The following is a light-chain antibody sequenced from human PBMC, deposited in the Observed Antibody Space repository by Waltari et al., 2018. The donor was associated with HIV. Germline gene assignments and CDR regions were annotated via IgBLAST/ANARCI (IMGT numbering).Light chain of an antibody. Sequence: EIVMTHSPATLSVSPGIRASPTCKASQNTNNNLAWYKQKPGHVPRYPIYSASTRATGLPARFSGSGSGTDFTPTISSLQFEESAFYSCQQYHSWPITFGGGTRVQIK. CDR1: QNTNNN. J-gene: IGKJ4*01. CDR3: QQYHSWPIT. V-gene: IGKV3-15*01. CDR2: SAS.